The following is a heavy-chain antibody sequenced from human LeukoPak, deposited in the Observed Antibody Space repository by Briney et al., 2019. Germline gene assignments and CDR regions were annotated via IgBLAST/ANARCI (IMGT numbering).Heavy chain of an antibody. CDR2: ISYDGSNK. Sequence: PGGSLRLSCAASGFTFSSYGMHWVRQAPGKGLEWVAVISYDGSNKYYADSVKGRFTVSRDNSKNTLYLQMNSLRAEDTAVYYCAKGDLLLWFGELYGMDVWGQGTTVTVSS. CDR3: AKGDLLLWFGELYGMDV. D-gene: IGHD3-10*01. V-gene: IGHV3-30*18. CDR1: GFTFSSYG. J-gene: IGHJ6*02.